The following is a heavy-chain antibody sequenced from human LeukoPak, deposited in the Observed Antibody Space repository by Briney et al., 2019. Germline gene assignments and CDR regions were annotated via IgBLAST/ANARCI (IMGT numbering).Heavy chain of an antibody. V-gene: IGHV3-30*02. CDR1: GFPFSSYG. J-gene: IGHJ3*02. CDR2: IRHDGINE. CDR3: ATPHSTADGAFDI. Sequence: TGGSLRLSCAASGFPFSSYGMHWVRQVPGKGLEWVAYIRHDGINEYYADSVKGRFTISRDISRKTLYLQMNSLRAEDTAVYYCATPHSTADGAFDIWGQGTMVTVSS. D-gene: IGHD1-14*01.